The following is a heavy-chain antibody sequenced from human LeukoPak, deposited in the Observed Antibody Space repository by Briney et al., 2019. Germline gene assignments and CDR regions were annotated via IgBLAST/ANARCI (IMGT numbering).Heavy chain of an antibody. CDR1: GYTFTGYY. CDR2: INPNSGGT. CDR3: ARVDRGDQTTVTPYDAFDI. J-gene: IGHJ3*02. V-gene: IGHV1-2*02. D-gene: IGHD4-17*01. Sequence: ASVKVSCKASGYTFTGYYMHWVRQAPGQGLEWVGWINPNSGGTNYAQKFQGRVTMTRDTSISTAYMELSRLRSDDTAVYYCARVDRGDQTTVTPYDAFDIWGQGTMVTVSS.